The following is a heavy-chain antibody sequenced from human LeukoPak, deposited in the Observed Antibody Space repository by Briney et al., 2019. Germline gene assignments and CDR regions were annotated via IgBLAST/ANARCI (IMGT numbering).Heavy chain of an antibody. V-gene: IGHV1-18*01. CDR3: ARDPPNYYDSSGPLSDI. CDR1: SYTFTNYG. Sequence: ASVKVSCKAFSYTFTNYGISWVRQAPGQGLEWMGWISAYNDNTHYAQKFQGRVTMTTDTSTSTAYLELRSLRSDDTAVYYCARDPPNYYDSSGPLSDIWGQGTMVTVSS. J-gene: IGHJ3*02. D-gene: IGHD3-22*01. CDR2: ISAYNDNT.